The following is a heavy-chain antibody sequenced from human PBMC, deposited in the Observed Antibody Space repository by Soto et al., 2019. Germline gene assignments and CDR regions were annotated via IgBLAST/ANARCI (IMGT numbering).Heavy chain of an antibody. D-gene: IGHD2-8*01. CDR1: GYTFTSYY. CDR3: ARQARYCTNGVCSAYGMDV. V-gene: IGHV1-46*01. CDR2: INPSGGST. Sequence: QVQLVQSGAEVKKPGASVKVSCKASGYTFTSYYMHWVRQAPGQGLEWMGIINPSGGSTSYAQKFQGRVTMTRDTSTSTVYMELSSLSSEDTAVYYCARQARYCTNGVCSAYGMDVWGQGTTVTVSS. J-gene: IGHJ6*02.